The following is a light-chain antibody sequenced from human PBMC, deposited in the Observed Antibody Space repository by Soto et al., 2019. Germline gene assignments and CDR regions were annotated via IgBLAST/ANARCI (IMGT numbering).Light chain of an antibody. CDR2: DVS. CDR1: SSDVGGYKS. Sequence: QSALTQPRSVSGSPGQSVTISCTGTSSDVGGYKSVSWYQQHPGKAPKLMIYDVSKRPSGVPDRFSGSKSGNTASLTISGLQAGDEADYYCCSFAGTSYVFGTGTKLTVL. V-gene: IGLV2-11*01. J-gene: IGLJ1*01. CDR3: CSFAGTSYV.